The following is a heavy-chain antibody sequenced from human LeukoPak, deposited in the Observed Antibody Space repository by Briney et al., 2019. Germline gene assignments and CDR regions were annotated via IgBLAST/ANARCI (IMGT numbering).Heavy chain of an antibody. J-gene: IGHJ6*02. CDR3: ASQASVAVTGRYYYFYGMDV. V-gene: IGHV3-23*01. CDR2: ISGSGGRT. CDR1: GFTFSSYA. Sequence: GGSLRLSCAASGFTFSSYAMSWVRQAPGKGLEWVSTISGSGGRTYYADSVKGRFTISRDNSNNTLSLQMTSLRAEDTAVYFCASQASVAVTGRYYYFYGMDVWGQGTTVTVSS. D-gene: IGHD6-19*01.